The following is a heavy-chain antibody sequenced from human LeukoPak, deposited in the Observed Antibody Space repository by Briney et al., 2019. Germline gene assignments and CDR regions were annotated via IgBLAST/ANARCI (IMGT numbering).Heavy chain of an antibody. CDR3: ARDQTPLSYGYTCNFDY. CDR1: GFTFSSYS. CDR2: ISSSSSYI. Sequence: GGSLRLSCAASGFTFSSYSMNWVRQAPGKGLGWVSSISSSSSYIYYADSVKGRFTISRDNAKNSLYLQMNSLRAEDTAVYYCARDQTPLSYGYTCNFDYWGQGTLVTVSS. D-gene: IGHD5-18*01. V-gene: IGHV3-21*01. J-gene: IGHJ4*02.